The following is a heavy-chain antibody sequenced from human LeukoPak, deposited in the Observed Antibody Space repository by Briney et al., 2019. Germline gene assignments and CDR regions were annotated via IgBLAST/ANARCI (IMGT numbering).Heavy chain of an antibody. CDR2: ISGSGGST. CDR1: GFTFSSYA. D-gene: IGHD3-9*01. V-gene: IGHV3-23*01. Sequence: PGGSLRLSCAASGFTFSSYAMSWFRRAPGKGLEGVSAISGSGGSTYYADSVKGRFTISRDNSKNTLYLQMHSLRAEDTAVYYCAKPTYDILTGYLYYFDYWGQGTLVTVSS. J-gene: IGHJ4*02. CDR3: AKPTYDILTGYLYYFDY.